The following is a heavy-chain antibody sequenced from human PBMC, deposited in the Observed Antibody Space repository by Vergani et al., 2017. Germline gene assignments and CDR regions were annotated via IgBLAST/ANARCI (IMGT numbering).Heavy chain of an antibody. CDR1: GYTFTSYY. D-gene: IGHD3-22*01. V-gene: IGHV1-46*03. J-gene: IGHJ4*02. CDR3: ARDVYPSTDSSGYYSPFDY. Sequence: QVQLVQSGAEVKKPGASVKVSCKASGYTFTSYYMHWVRQAPGQGLEWMGIINPSGGSTSYAQKFQGRVTMTRDTSTSTVYMALSSLRSEDTAVYYCARDVYPSTDSSGYYSPFDYWGQGTLVTVSS. CDR2: INPSGGST.